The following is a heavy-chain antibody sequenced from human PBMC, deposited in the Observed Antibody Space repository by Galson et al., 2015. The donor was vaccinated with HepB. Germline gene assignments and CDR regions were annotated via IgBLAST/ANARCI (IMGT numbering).Heavy chain of an antibody. V-gene: IGHV3-30*04. Sequence: SLLLSCEASGFTFGSYAMHGGRQAPGKGLEWEAVISYDGSNKYYADSVTGRFTSSRDTSTNTLYLQMDSLRAEDTAVYYCARRALRGVGSPAGNYFDYWGQGTLVTVSS. CDR3: ARRALRGVGSPAGNYFDY. J-gene: IGHJ4*02. CDR1: GFTFGSYA. D-gene: IGHD3-10*01. CDR2: ISYDGSNK.